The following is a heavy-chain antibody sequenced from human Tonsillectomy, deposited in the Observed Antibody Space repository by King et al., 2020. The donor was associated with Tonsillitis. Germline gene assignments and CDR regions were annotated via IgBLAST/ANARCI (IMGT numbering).Heavy chain of an antibody. CDR2: ISSSSSYI. D-gene: IGHD3-3*01. CDR3: ASYFSYYDFWSGPPDWFDP. Sequence: VQLVESGGGLVKPGGSLRLSCAASGFTFSSYSMNWVRRAPGKGLEWVSSISSSSSYIYYADSVKGRFTISRDNAKNSLYLQMNSLRAEDTAVYYCASYFSYYDFWSGPPDWFDPWGQGTLVTVSS. CDR1: GFTFSSYS. V-gene: IGHV3-21*01. J-gene: IGHJ5*02.